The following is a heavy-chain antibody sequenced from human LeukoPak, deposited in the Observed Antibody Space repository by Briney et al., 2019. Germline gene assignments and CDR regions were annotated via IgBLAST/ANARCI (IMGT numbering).Heavy chain of an antibody. CDR2: INHSGST. V-gene: IGHV4-34*01. CDR1: GGSFSGYY. D-gene: IGHD3-10*01. CDR3: ARGRGLRGNSLGYYYGSGSSSFDY. J-gene: IGHJ4*02. Sequence: SDTLSLTCAVYGGSFSGYYWSWIRHPPGKGLEWIGEINHSGSTHYNPSLKSRVTISVDTSKNQFSLKLSSVTAADTAVYYCARGRGLRGNSLGYYYGSGSSSFDYWGQGTLVTVSS.